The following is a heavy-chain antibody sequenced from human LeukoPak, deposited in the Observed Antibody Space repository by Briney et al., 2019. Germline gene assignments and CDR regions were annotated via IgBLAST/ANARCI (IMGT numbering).Heavy chain of an antibody. Sequence: PSETLSFTCTVSGGSISSSSYYWGWIRQPPGKGLEWIGSIYYSGSTYYNPSLKSRVTISVDTSKNQFSLKLSSVTAADTAVYYCARATVTTNPQTYFDYWGQGTLVTVSS. D-gene: IGHD4-17*01. CDR2: IYYSGST. CDR3: ARATVTTNPQTYFDY. J-gene: IGHJ4*02. V-gene: IGHV4-39*07. CDR1: GGSISSSSYY.